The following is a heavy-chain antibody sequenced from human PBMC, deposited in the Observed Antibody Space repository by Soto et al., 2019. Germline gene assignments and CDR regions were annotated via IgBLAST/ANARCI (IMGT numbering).Heavy chain of an antibody. D-gene: IGHD3-3*01. V-gene: IGHV3-11*06. CDR1: GFTFSDYY. CDR2: ISSSSSYT. CDR3: ARAPEAFLEWVPGY. Sequence: GGSLRLSCAASGFTFSDYYMSWIRQAPGKGLEWVSYISSSSSYTNYADSVKGRFTISRDNAKNSLYLQMNSLRAEDTAVYYCARAPEAFLEWVPGYWGQGTLVTVSS. J-gene: IGHJ4*02.